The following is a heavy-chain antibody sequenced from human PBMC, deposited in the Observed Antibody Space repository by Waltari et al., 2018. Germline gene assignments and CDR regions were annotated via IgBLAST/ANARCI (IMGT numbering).Heavy chain of an antibody. Sequence: EVQLLESGGGLVQPGESLRLSCAASGFTFSSYAMSWVRQAPVKGLEWVSAISCCGGSTYYADSVQGRFTISRDNSKNTLYLQMNSLRAEDTAVYYCAKPDSGSYSPDAFDIWGQGTMVTVSS. D-gene: IGHD1-26*01. CDR1: GFTFSSYA. V-gene: IGHV3-23*01. J-gene: IGHJ3*02. CDR2: ISCCGGST. CDR3: AKPDSGSYSPDAFDI.